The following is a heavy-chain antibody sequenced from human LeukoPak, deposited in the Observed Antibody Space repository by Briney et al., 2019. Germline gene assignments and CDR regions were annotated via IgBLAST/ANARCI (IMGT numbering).Heavy chain of an antibody. Sequence: GALRLSCAASGFTFSSYEMNWVRQSPGKGLECISYISSDDRTIYYADSVKGRFTISRDNAKNSLYLQMNSLRAEDTALYYCARRYYYHSSPIDSWGQGTLVTVSS. CDR2: ISSDDRTI. D-gene: IGHD3-22*01. CDR1: GFTFSSYE. J-gene: IGHJ4*02. V-gene: IGHV3-48*03. CDR3: ARRYYYHSSPIDS.